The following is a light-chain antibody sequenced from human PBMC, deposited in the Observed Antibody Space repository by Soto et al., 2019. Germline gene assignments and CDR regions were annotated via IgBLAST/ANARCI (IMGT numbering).Light chain of an antibody. V-gene: IGKV3-15*01. J-gene: IGKJ1*01. CDR3: QQYFKWPRTWT. Sequence: EVVLTQSPATLSVSAGGTVTLSCRASQSVRTNVAWYQQIPGQAPRLLVYGASTRATGVPARFTGSGSGIDFSLTISSLLSEDSAFYYCQQYFKWPRTWTFGPGTKVQIK. CDR2: GAS. CDR1: QSVRTN.